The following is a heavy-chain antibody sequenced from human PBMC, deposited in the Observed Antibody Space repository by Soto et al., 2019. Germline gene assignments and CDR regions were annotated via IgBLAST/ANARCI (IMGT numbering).Heavy chain of an antibody. V-gene: IGHV1-69*12. Sequence: QVQLVQSGAEMKEPGSSVKVSCKPSGGTFSSSAISWLRQAPGQGLEWMGGIIPLFRTPAYAQKFQGRVTIAADESTSTAYMELSSLRSEDTAVYYCATDTDRLQLGGNYYYVLDVWGQGTTISVSS. J-gene: IGHJ6*02. CDR3: ATDTDRLQLGGNYYYVLDV. CDR1: GGTFSSSA. CDR2: IIPLFRTP. D-gene: IGHD4-4*01.